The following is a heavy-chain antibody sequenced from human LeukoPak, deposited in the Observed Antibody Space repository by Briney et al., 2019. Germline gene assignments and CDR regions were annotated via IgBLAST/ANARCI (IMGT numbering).Heavy chain of an antibody. Sequence: ASVEVSCKASGYTFTTYAFSWVRQAPGRGLEWMGWISANNGNTNYSQKLQGRVTMTTDTSTSTAYMELRSLRSDDTAVYYCARDFPLLPTFCDYWGQGTLVTVSS. CDR2: ISANNGNT. D-gene: IGHD3-16*01. CDR1: GYTFTTYA. CDR3: ARDFPLLPTFCDY. V-gene: IGHV1-18*01. J-gene: IGHJ4*02.